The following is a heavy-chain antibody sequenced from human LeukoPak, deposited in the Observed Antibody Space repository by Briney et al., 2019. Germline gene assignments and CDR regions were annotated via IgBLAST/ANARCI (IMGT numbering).Heavy chain of an antibody. Sequence: GRTLRLSCAASGFAFSSYDMHWVRQVSGKGLEWVSAIGHAGDTYYADSVKGRFTISREDANNYFFLQMNSLRAGDTAVYFCAALGDSIYWGQGTLVTV. CDR3: AALGDSIY. J-gene: IGHJ4*02. CDR1: GFAFSSYD. D-gene: IGHD1-26*01. CDR2: IGHAGDT. V-gene: IGHV3-13*01.